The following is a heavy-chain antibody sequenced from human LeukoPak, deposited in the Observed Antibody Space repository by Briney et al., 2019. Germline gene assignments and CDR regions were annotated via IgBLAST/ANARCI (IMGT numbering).Heavy chain of an antibody. Sequence: GGSLRLSCAASGFTFSSYSMNWVRQAPGKGLEWVSTITSSGSSIYYADSVRGRFTISRDNAKNLVYLQMNSLRVEDTAVYYCAREGQRLDYGMDVWGKGTTVTVSS. D-gene: IGHD6-25*01. CDR3: AREGQRLDYGMDV. CDR2: ITSSGSSI. J-gene: IGHJ6*04. CDR1: GFTFSSYS. V-gene: IGHV3-21*01.